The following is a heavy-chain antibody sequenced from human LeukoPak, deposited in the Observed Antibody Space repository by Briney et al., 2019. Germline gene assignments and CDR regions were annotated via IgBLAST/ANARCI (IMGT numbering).Heavy chain of an antibody. V-gene: IGHV3-7*01. CDR1: GFSFSDSW. D-gene: IGHD7-27*01. CDR2: IKKDGSVK. CDR3: ATYTNWVAGDV. J-gene: IGHJ6*02. Sequence: GGSLRLSCVASGFSFSDSWMSWARQAPGKGLEGVADIKKDGSVKDYVDSVKGRFTIYRHNAKNSLYLQMDSLRAEDTAVYYCATYTNWVAGDVWGQGATVSVSS.